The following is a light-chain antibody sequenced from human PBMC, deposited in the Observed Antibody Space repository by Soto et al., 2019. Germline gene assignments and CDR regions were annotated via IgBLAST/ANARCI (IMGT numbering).Light chain of an antibody. CDR2: RAS. J-gene: IGKJ4*01. CDR1: QSVSSSY. CDR3: QQYGSSPLT. V-gene: IGKV3-20*01. Sequence: EIVLTQSPGPLSLSPGERATLSCRASQSVSSSYLAWYQQKPGQAPKVLIYRASSRATGIPDRFSGSGSGTDFTLTISRMEPEDFAVYYCQQYGSSPLTFGGGTKVDIK.